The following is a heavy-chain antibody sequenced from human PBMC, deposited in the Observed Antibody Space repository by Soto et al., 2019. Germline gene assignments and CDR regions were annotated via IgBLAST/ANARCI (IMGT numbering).Heavy chain of an antibody. J-gene: IGHJ4*02. D-gene: IGHD3-10*01. Sequence: SETLSLTCTVSGGSISSYYWSWIRQPPGKGLEWIGYIYYSGSTNYNPSLKSRVTISVDTSKNQFSLKLSSVTAADTAVYYCAREPYYYGSGSYYKGTGSFDYWGQGTLVTVSS. CDR3: AREPYYYGSGSYYKGTGSFDY. V-gene: IGHV4-59*01. CDR1: GGSISSYY. CDR2: IYYSGST.